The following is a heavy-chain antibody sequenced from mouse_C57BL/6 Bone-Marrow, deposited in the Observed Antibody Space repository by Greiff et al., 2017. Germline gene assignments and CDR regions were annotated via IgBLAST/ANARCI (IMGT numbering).Heavy chain of an antibody. V-gene: IGHV1-64*01. CDR2: IHPNSGST. CDR1: GFNIKDYY. J-gene: IGHJ3*01. D-gene: IGHD3-1*01. Sequence: VQVVESGAELVRPGASVKLSCTASGFNIKDYYMHWVKQRPGQGLEWIGMIHPNSGSTNYNEKFKSKATLTVDKSSSTAYMQLSSLTSEDSAVYYCARMGFAWFAYWGQGTLVTVSA. CDR3: ARMGFAWFAY.